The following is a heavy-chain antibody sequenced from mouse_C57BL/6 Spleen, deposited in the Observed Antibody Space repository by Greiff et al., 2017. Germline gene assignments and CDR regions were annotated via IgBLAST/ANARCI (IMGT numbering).Heavy chain of an antibody. CDR2: IDPSDSET. CDR1: GYTFTSYW. V-gene: IGHV1-52*01. J-gene: IGHJ3*01. D-gene: IGHD1-1*01. Sequence: VQLQQPGAELVRPGSSVKLSCKASGYTFTSYWMHWVKQRPIQGLEWIGNIDPSDSETHYNQKFKDKATLTVDKSSSTAYMQRSSLTSEDSAVYYCARAEVLYSSIYVGVAYWGQGTLVTVSA. CDR3: ARAEVLYSSIYVGVAY.